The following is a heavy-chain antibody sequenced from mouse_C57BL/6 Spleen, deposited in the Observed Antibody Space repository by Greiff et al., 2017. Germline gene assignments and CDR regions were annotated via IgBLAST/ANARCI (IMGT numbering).Heavy chain of an antibody. CDR1: GYTFTSYW. V-gene: IGHV1-61*01. CDR3: ARSHYYGSSYGDYFDY. Sequence: QVQLQQPGAELVRPGSSVKLSCKASGYTFTSYWMDWVKQRPGQGLEWIGNIYPSDSETHYNQKFKDKATLTVDKSSSTAYMQLSSLTSEDSAVYYGARSHYYGSSYGDYFDYWGQGTTLTVSS. D-gene: IGHD1-1*01. CDR2: IYPSDSET. J-gene: IGHJ2*01.